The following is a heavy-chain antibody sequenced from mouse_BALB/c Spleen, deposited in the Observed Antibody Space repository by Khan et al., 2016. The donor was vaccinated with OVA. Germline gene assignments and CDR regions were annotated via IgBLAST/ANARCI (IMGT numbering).Heavy chain of an antibody. CDR2: ISYDGRN. V-gene: IGHV3-6*02. J-gene: IGHJ4*01. Sequence: EVQLVESGPGLVKPSQSLSLTCSVTGYSITSVYYWNWIRQFPGNKLEWMGYISYDGRNKYNPSLKNRVSITRDPSKNQFFLKLNSVNTEDTATDYCAREERYYAMDYWGQGTAVTVSS. CDR3: AREERYYAMDY. CDR1: GYSITSVYY.